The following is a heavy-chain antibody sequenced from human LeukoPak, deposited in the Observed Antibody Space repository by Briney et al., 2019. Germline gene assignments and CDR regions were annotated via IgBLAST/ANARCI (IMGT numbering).Heavy chain of an antibody. CDR2: IRSKNYGGTT. J-gene: IGHJ4*02. CDR3: TRVIVATKDY. Sequence: GGSLRLSCTGSGFTFGDYAMNWVRQAPGKGLEWVGFIRSKNYGGTTEYAASVKGRFTISRDDSRSNAYLQMNSLKTEDTAVYYCTRVIVATKDYWGQGTLVTVSS. V-gene: IGHV3-49*04. CDR1: GFTFGDYA. D-gene: IGHD5-12*01.